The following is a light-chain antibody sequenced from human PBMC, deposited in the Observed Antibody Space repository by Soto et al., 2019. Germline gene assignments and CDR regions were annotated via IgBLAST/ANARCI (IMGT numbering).Light chain of an antibody. CDR1: SSNIGSNT. CDR2: SNN. J-gene: IGLJ1*01. CDR3: AAWDDSLAYV. V-gene: IGLV1-44*01. Sequence: QSVLTQPPSASGTPGQRVTISCSGSSSNIGSNTVNWYQQLPGTAPKLLIYSNNQRPSGVPDRFSGSKSGTSASLAISGLQSEDEADYYCAAWDDSLAYVFGTGTKLTVL.